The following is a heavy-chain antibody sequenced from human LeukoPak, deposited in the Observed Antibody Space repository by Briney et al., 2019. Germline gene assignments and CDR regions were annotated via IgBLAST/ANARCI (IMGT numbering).Heavy chain of an antibody. CDR1: GYSFTSYW. V-gene: IGHV5-51*01. Sequence: GESLKISCKGSGYSFTSYWIGWVRPMPGKGLEWMGIIYPGDSDTRYSPSFQGQVTISADKSISTAYLQWSSLKASDTAMYYCARLWGWVGRYYYDSSGYYAFDPWGQGTLVTVSS. D-gene: IGHD3-22*01. J-gene: IGHJ5*02. CDR2: IYPGDSDT. CDR3: ARLWGWVGRYYYDSSGYYAFDP.